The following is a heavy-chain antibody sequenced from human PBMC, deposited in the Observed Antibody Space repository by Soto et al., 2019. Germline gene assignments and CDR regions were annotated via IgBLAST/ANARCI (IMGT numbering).Heavy chain of an antibody. V-gene: IGHV1-69*01. CDR3: ARGASNSTGWYSWFDP. Sequence: QVQLVQSGAEVKKPGSSVKVSCKVSGGTFSTYPINWVRQAPGQGLEFMGGIIPKFGTTNYAQKFRGTVTITADESTSTAEMELNNLKSEDTAVYYCARGASNSTGWYSWFDPWGQGTLVTVSS. CDR1: GGTFSTYP. D-gene: IGHD6-19*01. CDR2: IIPKFGTT. J-gene: IGHJ5*02.